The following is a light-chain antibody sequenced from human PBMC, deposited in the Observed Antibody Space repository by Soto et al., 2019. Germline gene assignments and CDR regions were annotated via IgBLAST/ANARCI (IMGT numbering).Light chain of an antibody. J-gene: IGKJ4*01. CDR1: QSINNY. Sequence: DIQMTQSPSSLSASLGDRVSITCRASQSINNYLNWYQQKPGKAPQLLIYAASNLQSGVPSRFSGSGSGTDFSLTISSLQPEDFATYYCQQSFRAPLTFGVGTKVEIK. V-gene: IGKV1-39*01. CDR2: AAS. CDR3: QQSFRAPLT.